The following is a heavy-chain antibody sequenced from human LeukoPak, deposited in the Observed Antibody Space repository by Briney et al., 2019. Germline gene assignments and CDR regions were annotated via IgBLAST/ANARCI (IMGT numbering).Heavy chain of an antibody. V-gene: IGHV1-69*04. CDR2: IIPILGIA. J-gene: IGHJ4*02. D-gene: IGHD2-15*01. CDR1: GGTFSSYA. Sequence: GASVKVSCKASGGTFSSYAISWVRQAPGQGLEWMGRIIPILGIANYAQKFQGRVTITADESTSTAYMELSSLRSEDTAVYYCARVTPTYYDYWGQGTRVTVSS. CDR3: ARVTPTYYDY.